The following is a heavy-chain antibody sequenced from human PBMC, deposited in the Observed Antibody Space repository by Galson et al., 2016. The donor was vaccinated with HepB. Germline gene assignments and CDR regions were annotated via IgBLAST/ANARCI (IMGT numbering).Heavy chain of an antibody. V-gene: IGHV3-23*01. CDR1: AFTFRSYA. CDR2: ISNSGGRT. CDR3: AKDPNFYDSSGYIWGAFVF. D-gene: IGHD3-22*01. J-gene: IGHJ3*01. Sequence: SLRLSCAASAFTFRSYAMTWVRQAPGKGLEWVSEISNSGGRTYYADSVKGRFTISRDNSKNTLSLQMNSLRAEATAVYYCAKDPNFYDSSGYIWGAFVFWGQGTMVTVSS.